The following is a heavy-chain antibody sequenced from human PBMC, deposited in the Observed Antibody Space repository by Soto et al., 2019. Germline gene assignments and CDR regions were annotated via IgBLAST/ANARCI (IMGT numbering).Heavy chain of an antibody. CDR3: ARDYGDYAFDI. CDR2: ISSSSSYI. Sequence: GGSLRLSCAASGFTFSSYSMNWVRQAPGKGLEWVSSISSSSSYIYYADSVKGRFTISRDNTKNSLYLQMNSLRAEDTAVYYCARDYGDYAFDIWGQGTMVTVSS. V-gene: IGHV3-21*01. J-gene: IGHJ3*02. CDR1: GFTFSSYS. D-gene: IGHD4-17*01.